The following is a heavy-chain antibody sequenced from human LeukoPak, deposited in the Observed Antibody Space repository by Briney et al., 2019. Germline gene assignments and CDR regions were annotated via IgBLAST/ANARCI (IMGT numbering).Heavy chain of an antibody. CDR3: ARPPRGAGEPFDY. CDR2: IYVGDSTT. V-gene: IGHV5-51*01. CDR1: GYNFANYW. J-gene: IGHJ4*02. Sequence: GESLKISCKGSGYNFANYWIGWVRQMPGKGLEWMGAIYVGDSTTRYSPSFQGQVTISADKSVSTAYLQWKSLEVSDTAMYYCARPPRGAGEPFDYWGQGTLVTVSS. D-gene: IGHD6-19*01.